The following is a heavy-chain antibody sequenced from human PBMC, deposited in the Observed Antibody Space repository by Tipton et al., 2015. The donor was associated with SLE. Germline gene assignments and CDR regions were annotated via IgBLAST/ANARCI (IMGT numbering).Heavy chain of an antibody. D-gene: IGHD2-21*01. J-gene: IGHJ4*02. Sequence: TLSLTCTVSGGSISSSSYYWGWIRQPPGKGLEWIGSIYYSGSTYYNPSLKSRVTISVDTSKNQFSLKLSSVTAADTAVYYCARLSQSEHIVARFDYWGQGTLVTVSS. CDR2: IYYSGST. CDR1: GGSISSSSYY. V-gene: IGHV4-39*07. CDR3: ARLSQSEHIVARFDY.